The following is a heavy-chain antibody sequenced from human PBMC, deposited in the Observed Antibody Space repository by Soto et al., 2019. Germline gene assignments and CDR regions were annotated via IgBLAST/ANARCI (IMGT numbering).Heavy chain of an antibody. D-gene: IGHD6-19*01. CDR1: GESFSGHI. CDR2: INHSGSA. J-gene: IGHJ4*02. CDR3: ARGLITGSHYSGGWYYFDS. Sequence: SETLSLTCAVYGESFSGHIWTWIRQTPGKGLQWIGQINHSGSASYNPSLKSRVTISVHTSNSQFSLELSSATAADTAVYYCARGLITGSHYSGGWYYFDSWGQGTQVTVSS. V-gene: IGHV4-34*01.